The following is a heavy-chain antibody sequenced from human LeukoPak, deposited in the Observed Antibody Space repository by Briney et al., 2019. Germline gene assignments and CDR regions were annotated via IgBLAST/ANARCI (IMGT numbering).Heavy chain of an antibody. V-gene: IGHV1-3*01. Sequence: ASVKVSCKASGYTFTSYAMHWVRQAPRQRLEWMGWINAGNGNTKYSQKFQGRVTITGDTSASTAYMELSSLRSEDTAVYYCAREVVAATRHFDYWGQGTLVTVSS. CDR1: GYTFTSYA. J-gene: IGHJ4*02. CDR2: INAGNGNT. CDR3: AREVVAATRHFDY. D-gene: IGHD2-15*01.